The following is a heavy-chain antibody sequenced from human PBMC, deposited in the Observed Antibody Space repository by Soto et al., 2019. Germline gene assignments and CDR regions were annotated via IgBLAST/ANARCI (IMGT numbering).Heavy chain of an antibody. V-gene: IGHV3-74*03. Sequence: EVQLVESGGGLVQPGGSLRLSCAASGFTFGNYWMHWVRQAPGKGPEWVSRMTSDGRTTQYADSVKGRFTVSRDNAKNTLYLQMNSLRAEDTAVYYCARAEVDYWGPGTLVTVSS. CDR3: ARAEVDY. CDR1: GFTFGNYW. CDR2: MTSDGRTT. J-gene: IGHJ4*02.